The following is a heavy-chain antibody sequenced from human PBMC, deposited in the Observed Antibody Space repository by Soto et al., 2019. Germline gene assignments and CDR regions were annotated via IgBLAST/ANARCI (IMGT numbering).Heavy chain of an antibody. V-gene: IGHV4-4*02. CDR2: IYHSGST. CDR1: GGSIGSSNW. D-gene: IGHD2-2*01. Sequence: SQTLSLSWAVSGGSIGSSNWWSWVRQPPGKGLEWIGEIYHSGSTNYNPSLKSRVTISVDKSKNQFSLKLSSVTAADTAVYYCARHHIVLVPAAINYYYYGMDVWGQGTTVTVS. J-gene: IGHJ6*02. CDR3: ARHHIVLVPAAINYYYYGMDV.